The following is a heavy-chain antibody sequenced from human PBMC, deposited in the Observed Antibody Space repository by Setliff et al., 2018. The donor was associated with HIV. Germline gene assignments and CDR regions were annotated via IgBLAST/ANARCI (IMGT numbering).Heavy chain of an antibody. D-gene: IGHD1-26*01. CDR3: AKSSRWELLRWGWFDP. CDR2: IYTSGNT. CDR1: GGSISSGSYS. J-gene: IGHJ5*02. Sequence: SETLSLTCTVSGGSISSGSYSWSWIRQPAGKGLEWIGHIYTSGNTNYNPSLKSRVTISVDTAKNQFSLKVRSVTAADTAVYYCAKSSRWELLRWGWFDPWGQGTLVTVSS. V-gene: IGHV4-61*09.